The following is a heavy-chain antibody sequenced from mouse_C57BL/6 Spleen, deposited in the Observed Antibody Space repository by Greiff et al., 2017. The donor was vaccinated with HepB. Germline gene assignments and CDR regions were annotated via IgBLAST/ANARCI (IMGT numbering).Heavy chain of an antibody. J-gene: IGHJ1*03. CDR2: IRSKSSNYAT. CDR1: GFTFNTYA. Sequence: EVQRVESGGGLVQPKGSLKLSCAASGFTFNTYAMHWVRQAPGKGLEWVARIRSKSSNYATYYADSVKDRFTISRDDSQSMLYLQMNNLKTEDTAMYYCVREGVGRWYFDVWGTGTTVTVSS. D-gene: IGHD4-1*01. V-gene: IGHV10-3*01. CDR3: VREGVGRWYFDV.